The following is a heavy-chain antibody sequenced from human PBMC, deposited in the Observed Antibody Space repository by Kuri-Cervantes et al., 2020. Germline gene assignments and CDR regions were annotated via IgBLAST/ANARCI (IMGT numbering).Heavy chain of an antibody. D-gene: IGHD3-10*01. CDR1: GFTFKTYG. J-gene: IGHJ6*02. CDR2: IWYDGSNK. CDR3: ARELQDYYYYGMDV. V-gene: IGHV3-33*01. Sequence: GESLKISCAASGFTFKTYGMHWVRQAPGKGLEWVPIIWYDGSNKFYAESVKGRFTISRDNSKKTVYLQMHSLRAEDTAVYYCARELQDYYYYGMDVWGQGTTVTVSS.